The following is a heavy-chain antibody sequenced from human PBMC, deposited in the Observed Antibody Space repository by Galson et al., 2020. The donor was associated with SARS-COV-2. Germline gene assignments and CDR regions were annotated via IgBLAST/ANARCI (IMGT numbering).Heavy chain of an antibody. CDR1: GGSFSGNS. CDR3: ARGSQGVVQSSVLGLGPCYSYYYMDV. J-gene: IGHJ6*03. V-gene: IGHV4-34*01. Sequence: SETLSLTCAVYGGSFSGNSWTWIRQAPGKGLEWIGAIQTGGDTNYTQTLSGRVTLSVDTSRKQFSLKLTSLSAADTALYFCARGSQGVVQSSVLGLGPCYSYYYMDVWGKGTTVIVSS. CDR2: IQTGGDT. D-gene: IGHD3-16*01.